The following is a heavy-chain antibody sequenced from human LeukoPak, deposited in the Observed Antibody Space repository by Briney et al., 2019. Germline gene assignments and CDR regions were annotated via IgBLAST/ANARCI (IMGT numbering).Heavy chain of an antibody. CDR2: ISSSSSYT. D-gene: IGHD3-22*01. CDR1: GFTFSDYY. J-gene: IGHJ4*02. V-gene: IGHV3-11*06. CDR3: ARVLNYYDSSGYYFSY. Sequence: PGGSLRPSCAASGFTFSDYYMSWIRQAPGKGLEWVSYISSSSSYTNYADSVKGRFTISRDNAKNSLYLQMNSLRAEDTAVYYCARVLNYYDSSGYYFSYWGQGTLVTVSS.